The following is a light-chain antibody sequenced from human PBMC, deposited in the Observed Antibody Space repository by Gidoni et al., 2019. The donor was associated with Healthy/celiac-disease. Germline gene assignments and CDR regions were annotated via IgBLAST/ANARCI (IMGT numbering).Light chain of an antibody. Sequence: QSALTPPASVSGSPGQSITISCTGTSSDVGGYNYVPWYQQHPGKAPKLMIYEVSNRPSGVSNRFSGSKSGNTASLTISGLQAEDEADYYCSSYTSSSTPLFGGGTKLTVL. CDR1: SSDVGGYNY. J-gene: IGLJ2*01. V-gene: IGLV2-14*01. CDR3: SSYTSSSTPL. CDR2: EVS.